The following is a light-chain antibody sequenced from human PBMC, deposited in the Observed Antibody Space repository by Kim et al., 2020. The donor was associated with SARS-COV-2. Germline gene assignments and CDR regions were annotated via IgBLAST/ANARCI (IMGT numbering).Light chain of an antibody. CDR1: QSVSDT. J-gene: IGKJ4*01. CDR2: GAS. CDR3: QQYNKWPPLT. V-gene: IGKV3-15*01. Sequence: EIVMTQSPATLSVSPGERATLSCRASQSVSDTLAWYQQKPGQPPRLLIYGASTRATGIPARFSGSGSGTEFTLTISTVQSEDVGVYYCQQYNKWPPLTFGGGTKVDIK.